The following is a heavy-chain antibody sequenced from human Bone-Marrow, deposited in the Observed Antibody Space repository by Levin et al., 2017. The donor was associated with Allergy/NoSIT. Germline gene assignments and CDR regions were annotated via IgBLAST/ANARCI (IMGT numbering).Heavy chain of an antibody. CDR3: TRNLGHYRLDS. J-gene: IGHJ4*02. D-gene: IGHD1-26*01. V-gene: IGHV3-7*01. Sequence: GGSLRLSCAASGFTFSSNWMTWVRQAPGKGLEWVATINKEGGDIAYVDSVKGRFTISRDNAKNSLYLQMSTLRVEDTAIYYCTRNLGHYRLDSWGQGTLVTVSS. CDR2: INKEGGDI. CDR1: GFTFSSNW.